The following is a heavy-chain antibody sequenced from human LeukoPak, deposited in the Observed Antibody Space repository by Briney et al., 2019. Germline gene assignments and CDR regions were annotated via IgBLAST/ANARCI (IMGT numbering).Heavy chain of an antibody. CDR3: ARAVITFGGAVAKGFDC. J-gene: IGHJ4*02. CDR2: IYYSGSI. D-gene: IGHD3-16*01. V-gene: IGHV4-59*01. Sequence: PSETLSLTCTVSGGYFSNYYWSWIRQPPGKGLEWIGYIYYSGSIDYNPSLKSRVTMSLDTSKNQFSLNLSSVTAADTAVYYCARAVITFGGAVAKGFDCWGQGTLVTVSS. CDR1: GGYFSNYY.